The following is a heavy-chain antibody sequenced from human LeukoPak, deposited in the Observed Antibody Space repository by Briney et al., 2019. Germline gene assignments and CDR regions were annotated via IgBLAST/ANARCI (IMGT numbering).Heavy chain of an antibody. CDR3: VRDLRDRRGYSNYYMDV. Sequence: AGSLRLSCEGPERMVRNSYMSWVRQSPGRGLEWVSVIYSGGSTDYADSVKGRFTTSRDTSKNTLYLQMNDVRAEDTGIYYCVRDLRDRRGYSNYYMDVWGKGTTVTVSS. CDR2: IYSGGST. CDR1: ERMVRNSY. V-gene: IGHV3-53*01. J-gene: IGHJ6*03. D-gene: IGHD3-10*01.